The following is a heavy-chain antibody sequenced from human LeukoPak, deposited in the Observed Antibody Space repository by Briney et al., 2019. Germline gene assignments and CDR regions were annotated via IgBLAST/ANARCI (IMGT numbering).Heavy chain of an antibody. D-gene: IGHD1-1*01. J-gene: IGHJ4*02. CDR1: CGSVSSDSYY. CDR3: ARDRGTTWAYYFDY. CDR2: IYYSGST. V-gene: IGHV4-61*01. Sequence: PSETLSLTCTVSCGSVSSDSYYWTWIRQPPGKGLEWIGYIYYSGSTNYNPSLKSRVTMSVDTSKNQFSLKLSSVTAADTAVYYCARDRGTTWAYYFDYWGQGTLVTVSS.